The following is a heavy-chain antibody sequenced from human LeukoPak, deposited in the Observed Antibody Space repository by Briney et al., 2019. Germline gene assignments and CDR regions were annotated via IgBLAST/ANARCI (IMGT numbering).Heavy chain of an antibody. CDR3: AKSPSLQAFDV. Sequence: GGSLRLSCAASGFTFSSYAMHWVRQAPGKGLEWVAVISYDGSNKYYADSVKGRFTISRDNSKNTLYLQMNSLRAEDTALYYCAKSPSLQAFDVWGQGTTVSVSS. CDR1: GFTFSSYA. J-gene: IGHJ3*01. CDR2: ISYDGSNK. V-gene: IGHV3-30-3*02.